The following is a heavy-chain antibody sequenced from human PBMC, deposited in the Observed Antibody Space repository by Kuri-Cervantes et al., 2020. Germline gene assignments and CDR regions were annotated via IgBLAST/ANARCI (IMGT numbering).Heavy chain of an antibody. CDR3: ARDGGSSWYRAFDY. CDR2: IWYDGSNK. CDR1: GFTFSSYG. V-gene: IGHV3-33*01. D-gene: IGHD6-13*01. Sequence: GGSLRLSCAASGFTFSSYGMHWVRQAPGKGLEWVAVIWYDGSNKYYADSVKGRFTISRDNSKNTLYLQMNSPRAEDTAVYYCARDGGSSWYRAFDYWGQGTLVTVSS. J-gene: IGHJ4*02.